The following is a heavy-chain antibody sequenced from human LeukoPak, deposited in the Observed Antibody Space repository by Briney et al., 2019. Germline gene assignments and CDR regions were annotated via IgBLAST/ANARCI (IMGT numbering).Heavy chain of an antibody. D-gene: IGHD1-1*01. CDR3: ARDHGVPQRYFDL. J-gene: IGHJ2*01. CDR1: GGSISSYY. CDR2: IYYSGST. Sequence: PSETLSLTCTVSGGSISSYYWSWIRQPPGKGLEWIGYIYYSGSTNHNPSLKSRVTISVDTSKNQFSLKLSSVTAADTAVYYCARDHGVPQRYFDLWGRGTLVTVSS. V-gene: IGHV4-59*01.